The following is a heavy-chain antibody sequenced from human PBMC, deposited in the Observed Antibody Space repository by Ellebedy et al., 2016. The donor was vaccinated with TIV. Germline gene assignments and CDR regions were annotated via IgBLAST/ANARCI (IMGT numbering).Heavy chain of an antibody. J-gene: IGHJ4*02. CDR3: AKDTWFGESDY. Sequence: GESLKISCAASGFTFSSYAMSWVRQAPGKGLEWVSGISGSGGSTYYADSVKGRFTISRDNSKNTLYLQMNSLRAEDTAVYYCAKDTWFGESDYWGQGTLVIVSS. V-gene: IGHV3-23*01. CDR1: GFTFSSYA. D-gene: IGHD3-10*01. CDR2: ISGSGGST.